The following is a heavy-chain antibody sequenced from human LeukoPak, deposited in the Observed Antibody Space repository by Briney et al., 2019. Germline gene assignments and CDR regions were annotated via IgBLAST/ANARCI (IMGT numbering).Heavy chain of an antibody. D-gene: IGHD3-22*01. V-gene: IGHV1-18*01. CDR2: ISAYNGNT. CDR1: GYTFTNYY. Sequence: GASVKVSCKASGYTFTNYYIHWVRQAPGQGLEWMGWISAYNGNTNYAQKLQGRVTMTTDTSTSTAYMELRSLRSDDTAVYYCARASGSGYSFDYWGQGTLVTVSS. J-gene: IGHJ4*02. CDR3: ARASGSGYSFDY.